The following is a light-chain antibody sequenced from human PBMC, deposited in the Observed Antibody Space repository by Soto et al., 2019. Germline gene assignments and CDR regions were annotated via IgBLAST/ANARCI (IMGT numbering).Light chain of an antibody. V-gene: IGLV2-14*01. CDR2: S. Sequence: SNRPSGVSNRFSGSKSGNTASLTISGLQAEDEADYYCSSYTSSSTPYVFGTGTKVTVL. CDR3: SSYTSSSTPYV. J-gene: IGLJ1*01.